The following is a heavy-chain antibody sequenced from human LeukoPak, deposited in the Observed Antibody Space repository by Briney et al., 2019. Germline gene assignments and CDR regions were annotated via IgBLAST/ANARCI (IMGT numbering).Heavy chain of an antibody. J-gene: IGHJ5*02. CDR2: IYYSGST. CDR3: ARGAYYGSGSRNWFDL. D-gene: IGHD3-10*01. Sequence: SETLSLTCTVSGGSISSYYWSWIRQPPGKGLEWIGYIYYSGSTNYNPSLKSRVTISVDTPKNQFSLKLSSVTAADTAVYYCARGAYYGSGSRNWFDLWGQGTLVTVSS. V-gene: IGHV4-59*01. CDR1: GGSISSYY.